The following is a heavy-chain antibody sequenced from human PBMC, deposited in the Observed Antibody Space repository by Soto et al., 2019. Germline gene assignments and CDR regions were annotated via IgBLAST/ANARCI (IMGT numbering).Heavy chain of an antibody. CDR2: IGASGAGT. V-gene: IGHV3-23*01. J-gene: IGHJ4*02. CDR3: PLSKNRSYFDC. Sequence: PGGSLRLSCAASGFTFSSYAMSWVRQAPGKGLEWVSGIGASGAGTYYADSVKGRFTISRDNSKNTLHLQMNSLRAEDTAVYYCPLSKNRSYFDCWRQGTLVTVSS. CDR1: GFTFSSYA.